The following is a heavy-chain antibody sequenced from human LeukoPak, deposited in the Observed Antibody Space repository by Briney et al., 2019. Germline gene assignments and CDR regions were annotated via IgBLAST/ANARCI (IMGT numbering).Heavy chain of an antibody. V-gene: IGHV5-51*01. CDR3: ATLVLTAAWNAFDI. Sequence: GESLKISCKGSGYSFSSYWIAWVRQMPGKGLEWMGIIYPGDSDIRYSPSFQGQVTISADKSISTAYLQWSSLKASDTAMYYCATLVLTAAWNAFDIWGQGTRVTVSS. CDR2: IYPGDSDI. D-gene: IGHD4/OR15-4a*01. J-gene: IGHJ3*02. CDR1: GYSFSSYW.